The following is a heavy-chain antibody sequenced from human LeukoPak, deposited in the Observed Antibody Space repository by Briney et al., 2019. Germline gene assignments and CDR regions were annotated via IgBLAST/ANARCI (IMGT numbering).Heavy chain of an antibody. J-gene: IGHJ5*02. V-gene: IGHV4-59*01. CDR3: ARDGYKAWLDP. D-gene: IGHD5-24*01. CDR2: IYYSGST. Sequence: SETLSLTCTVSGGSISSYSWSWIRQPPGKGLEWIGNIYYSGSTNYNPSLKSRVTISVDTSKNQFSLKLTSVTAAGTAVYYCARDGYKAWLDPWGQGALVTVSS. CDR1: GGSISSYS.